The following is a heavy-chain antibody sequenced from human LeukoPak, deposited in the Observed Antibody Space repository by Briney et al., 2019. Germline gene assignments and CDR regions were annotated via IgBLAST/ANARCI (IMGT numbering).Heavy chain of an antibody. CDR3: ARGRAVRAKGIAARQNKPNWFDP. J-gene: IGHJ5*02. D-gene: IGHD6-6*01. CDR1: GGSFSGYY. Sequence: SETLSLTCAVYGGSFSGYYWSWIRQPPGKGLEWSGEINHSGSTNYNPSLKSRVTISVDTSKNQFSLKLSSVTAADTAVYYCARGRAVRAKGIAARQNKPNWFDPWGQGTLVTVSS. CDR2: INHSGST. V-gene: IGHV4-34*01.